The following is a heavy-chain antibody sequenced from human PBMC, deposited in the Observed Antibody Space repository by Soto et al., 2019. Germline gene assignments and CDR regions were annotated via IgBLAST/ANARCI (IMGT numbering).Heavy chain of an antibody. D-gene: IGHD5-18*01. CDR2: IDPSDSYT. J-gene: IGHJ5*02. Sequence: EVQLVQSGAEVKKPGESLRISCKGSGYSFTSYWISWVRQMPGKGLEWMGRIDPSDSYTNYSPSFQGHVTISADKSISTAYRQGRSLKAPSTAMYYCATLRGYSYGPSSSPWGQGTLVPVSS. V-gene: IGHV5-10-1*03. CDR1: GYSFTSYW. CDR3: ATLRGYSYGPSSSP.